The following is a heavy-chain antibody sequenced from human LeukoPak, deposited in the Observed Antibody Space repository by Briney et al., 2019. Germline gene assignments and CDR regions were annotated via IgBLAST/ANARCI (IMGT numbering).Heavy chain of an antibody. CDR2: ISSSSSYI. Sequence: GGSLRLSCAASGFTFSSYSMNWVRQAPGKGLEWVSSISSSSSYIYYADSVKGRFTISRDNAKNSLYLQMNSLRAEDTAVYYCARATTVTTPVNDYWGQGTLVTVSP. J-gene: IGHJ4*02. CDR3: ARATTVTTPVNDY. D-gene: IGHD4-17*01. CDR1: GFTFSSYS. V-gene: IGHV3-21*01.